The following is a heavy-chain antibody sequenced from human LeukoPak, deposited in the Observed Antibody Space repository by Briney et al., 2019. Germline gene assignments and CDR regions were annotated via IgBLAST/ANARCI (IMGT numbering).Heavy chain of an antibody. D-gene: IGHD7-27*01. J-gene: IGHJ4*02. CDR1: GFTFSQLF. CDR3: TTENWGRGDY. V-gene: IGHV3-15*01. Sequence: GGSLRLSCAASGFTFSQLFMSWVRQAPGKGLEWVGRIQLKNDDWTADYAAPVQGRFTISRDDSLSMLYLQMNSLTPGDTGVYYCTTENWGRGDYWGQGTLVTVSS. CDR2: IQLKNDDWTA.